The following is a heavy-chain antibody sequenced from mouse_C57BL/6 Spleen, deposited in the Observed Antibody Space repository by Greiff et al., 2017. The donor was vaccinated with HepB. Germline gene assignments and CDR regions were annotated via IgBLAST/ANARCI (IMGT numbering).Heavy chain of an antibody. J-gene: IGHJ4*01. CDR2: IDPSDSYT. Sequence: QVQLQQSGAELVMPGASVKLSCKASGYTFTSYWMHWVKQRPGQGLEWIGEIDPSDSYTNYNQKFKGKSTLTVDKSSSTAYMQLSSLTSEDSAVYYCAREGAYYSNRYYAMDYWGQGTSVTVSS. V-gene: IGHV1-69*01. D-gene: IGHD2-5*01. CDR1: GYTFTSYW. CDR3: AREGAYYSNRYYAMDY.